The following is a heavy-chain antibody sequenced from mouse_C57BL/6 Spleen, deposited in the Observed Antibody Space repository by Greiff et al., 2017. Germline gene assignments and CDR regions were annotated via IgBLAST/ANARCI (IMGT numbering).Heavy chain of an antibody. CDR1: GFTFSSYA. CDR2: ISDGGSYT. Sequence: EVKLMESGGGLVKPGGSLKLSCAASGFTFSSYAMSWVRQTPEKRLEWVATISDGGSYTYYPDNVKGRFTISRDNAKNNLYLQMSHLKSEDTAMYYCAREGGGSSPYYYAMDYWGQGTSVTVSS. J-gene: IGHJ4*01. D-gene: IGHD1-1*01. CDR3: AREGGGSSPYYYAMDY. V-gene: IGHV5-4*01.